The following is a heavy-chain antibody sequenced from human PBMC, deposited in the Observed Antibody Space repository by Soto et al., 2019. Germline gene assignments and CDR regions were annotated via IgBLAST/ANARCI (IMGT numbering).Heavy chain of an antibody. J-gene: IGHJ6*02. V-gene: IGHV3-30*18. Sequence: HPGGSLRLSCAASGFTFSSYGMHWVRQAPGKGLEWVAVISYDGSNKYYADSVKGRFTISRDNSKNTLYLQMNSLRAEDTAVYYCAKEGLHPKGYYYGMDVWGQGTTVTVSS. CDR1: GFTFSSYG. D-gene: IGHD4-4*01. CDR3: AKEGLHPKGYYYGMDV. CDR2: ISYDGSNK.